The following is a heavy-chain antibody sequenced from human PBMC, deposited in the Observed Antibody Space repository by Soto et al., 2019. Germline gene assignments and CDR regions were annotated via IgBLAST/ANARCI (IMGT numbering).Heavy chain of an antibody. CDR1: GDRFSSDTAA. J-gene: IGHJ6*02. V-gene: IGHV6-1*01. CDR2: TYYKSKWNN. CDR3: VGVSFFRCMDV. Sequence: PSQTLSLTCAISGDRFSSDTAAWIWIRQSPSRGLEWLGRTYYKSKWNNDYALTVKRRITISPDKSQKLFSLDLDSVTPADTSVYYCVGVSFFRCMDVWGRGTPVTVSS.